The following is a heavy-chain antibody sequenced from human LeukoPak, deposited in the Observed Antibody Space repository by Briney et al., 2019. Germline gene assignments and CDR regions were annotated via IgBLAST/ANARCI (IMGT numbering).Heavy chain of an antibody. J-gene: IGHJ4*02. D-gene: IGHD6-19*01. CDR1: GGSISSYY. V-gene: IGHV4-59*01. Sequence: SETLSLTCTVSGGSISSYYWSWIRQPPGKGLEWIGYIYYSGSTNYNPSLKSRVTTSVDTSKNQFSLKLSSVTAADTAVYYCARAKGKYSSGWHYYFDYWGQGTLVTVSS. CDR3: ARAKGKYSSGWHYYFDY. CDR2: IYYSGST.